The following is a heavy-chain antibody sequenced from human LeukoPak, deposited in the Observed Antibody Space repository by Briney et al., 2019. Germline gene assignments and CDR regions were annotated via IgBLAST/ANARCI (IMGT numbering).Heavy chain of an antibody. CDR2: IIPIFGTA. Sequence: GASVKVSCKASGGTFSSYAISWVRQAPGQGLEWMARIIPIFGTANYAQKFQGRVTITTDESTSTAYMELSSLRSEDTAVYYCASMDWNYGLDYWGQGTLVTVSS. D-gene: IGHD1-7*01. CDR1: GGTFSSYA. J-gene: IGHJ4*02. CDR3: ASMDWNYGLDY. V-gene: IGHV1-69*05.